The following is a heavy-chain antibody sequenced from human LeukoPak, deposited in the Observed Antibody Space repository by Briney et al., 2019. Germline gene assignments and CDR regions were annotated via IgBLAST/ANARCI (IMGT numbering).Heavy chain of an antibody. J-gene: IGHJ4*02. CDR2: INPSGGST. V-gene: IGHV1-46*03. CDR1: GYTFTSYY. CDR3: ARGVNVVVPAAIDFDY. D-gene: IGHD2-2*01. Sequence: ASVKVSCKASGYTFTSYYMHWVRQAPGQGLEWMGIINPSGGSTSYAQKFQGRVTMTRDTSTSTVYTELSSPRSEDTAVYYCARGVNVVVPAAIDFDYWGQGTLVTVSS.